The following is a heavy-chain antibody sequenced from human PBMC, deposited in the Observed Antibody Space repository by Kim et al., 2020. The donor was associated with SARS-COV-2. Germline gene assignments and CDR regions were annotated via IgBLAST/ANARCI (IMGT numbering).Heavy chain of an antibody. CDR2: INDDGDTT. V-gene: IGHV3-48*03. Sequence: GGSLRLSCVASGFIFSYDAMTWVRQAPGKGLEWISYINDDGDTTYYADSVKGRFTISRNNARNSVYLQMSSLRAEDTAVYYCGRFSGRGTFYYWGEGALATVSA. CDR1: GFIFSYDA. J-gene: IGHJ4*02. CDR3: GRFSGRGTFYY. D-gene: IGHD1-1*01.